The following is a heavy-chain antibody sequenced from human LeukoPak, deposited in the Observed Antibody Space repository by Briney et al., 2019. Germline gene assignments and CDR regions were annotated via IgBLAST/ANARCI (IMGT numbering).Heavy chain of an antibody. CDR3: ARVNSPYSSSWYDAFDI. D-gene: IGHD6-13*01. V-gene: IGHV3-48*04. Sequence: GGSLRLSCAAAGFTFSNYSMNWVRQAPGKGLEWVSYISSSSSTIYYADSVKGRFTISRDNAKNSLYLQMNSLRAEDTAVYYCARVNSPYSSSWYDAFDIWGQGTMVTVSS. J-gene: IGHJ3*02. CDR2: ISSSSSTI. CDR1: GFTFSNYS.